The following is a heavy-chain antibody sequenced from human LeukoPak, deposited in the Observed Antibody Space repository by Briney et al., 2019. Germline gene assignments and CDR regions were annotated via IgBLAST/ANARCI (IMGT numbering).Heavy chain of an antibody. D-gene: IGHD2-2*01. CDR3: AKIESAAGLDY. CDR2: ITASGSRT. CDR1: GFTFSSFA. Sequence: GGSLRLSCAASGFTFSSFAMNWVRQAPGKGLEWVSAITASGSRTYYADSVKGRFTISKDNSKYTLYLQMNSLRAEDTAVYYCAKIESAAGLDYRGQGTLVTVSS. J-gene: IGHJ4*02. V-gene: IGHV3-23*01.